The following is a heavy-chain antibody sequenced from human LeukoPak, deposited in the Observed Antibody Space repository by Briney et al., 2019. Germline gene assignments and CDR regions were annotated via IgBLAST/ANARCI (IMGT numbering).Heavy chain of an antibody. CDR3: VRRTTGEY. J-gene: IGHJ4*02. CDR2: NYPGDSDI. CDR1: GYRFTIYW. V-gene: IGHV5-51*01. Sequence: GESLKISCKSSGYRFTIYWIGWVRQMPGRGLEWIGINYPGDSDIRYSPSFQGQVNISADKSISTAYLQWSSLKASDTAMYYCVRRTTGEYWGQGTLVTVSS. D-gene: IGHD7-27*01.